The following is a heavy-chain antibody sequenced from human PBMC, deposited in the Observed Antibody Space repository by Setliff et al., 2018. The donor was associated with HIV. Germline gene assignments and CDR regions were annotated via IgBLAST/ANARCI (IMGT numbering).Heavy chain of an antibody. J-gene: IGHJ4*02. CDR2: IYFTGSS. CDR1: GGSVSTYY. D-gene: IGHD3-16*01. Sequence: SSETLSLTCTVSGGSVSTYYWSWIRQPPGRGLEWIGSIYFTGSSDNNPSLKSGVTLSVDTSKHQFSLRLSSVTAADTAVYYCARFYDYYGHRLDYWGQGTQVTVSS. V-gene: IGHV4-59*08. CDR3: ARFYDYYGHRLDY.